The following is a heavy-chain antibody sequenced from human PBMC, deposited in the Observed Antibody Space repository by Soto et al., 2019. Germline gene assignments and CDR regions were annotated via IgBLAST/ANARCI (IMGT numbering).Heavy chain of an antibody. CDR3: ARGVTVFGLVSRFWFDP. V-gene: IGHV4-30-4*01. CDR1: GGSISSGDYS. D-gene: IGHD3-3*01. CDR2: IYNSGIT. J-gene: IGHJ5*02. Sequence: LSLTCTVSGGSISSGDYSWSWFRQSPGKGLEWIGHIYNSGITYYNPSLKSRVVISIDTSRNQFSLRLNSLTAADRAVYFCARGVTVFGLVSRFWFDPWGQGTVVTVSS.